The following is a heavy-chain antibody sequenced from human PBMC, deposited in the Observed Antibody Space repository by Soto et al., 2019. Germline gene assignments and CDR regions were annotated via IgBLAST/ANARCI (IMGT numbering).Heavy chain of an antibody. CDR1: GGTFSSYA. Sequence: QVQLVQSGAEVKKPGSSVKVSCKASGGTFSSYAISWVRQAPGQGLEGSGGIIPIFGTANYAQKFQGRVTITADESTSTADMELSSLRSEDTAVYYCARSYVVAAYYYYGMEVLGQGTTVTVSS. J-gene: IGHJ6*02. CDR2: IIPIFGTA. D-gene: IGHD2-15*01. CDR3: ARSYVVAAYYYYGMEV. V-gene: IGHV1-69*01.